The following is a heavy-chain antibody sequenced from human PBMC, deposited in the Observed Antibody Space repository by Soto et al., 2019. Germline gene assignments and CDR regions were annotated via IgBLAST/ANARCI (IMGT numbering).Heavy chain of an antibody. CDR2: IYYSGST. Sequence: SETLSLTCTVSGGSISSYYWSWIRQPPGKGLEWIGYIYYSGSTNYNPSLKSRVTISVDTSKNQFSLKLSSVTAADTAVYYCASRFLGHGSWYNLSDPRAQGSRETVS. J-gene: IGHJ5*02. CDR3: ASRFLGHGSWYNLSDP. V-gene: IGHV4-59*08. CDR1: GGSISSYY. D-gene: IGHD6-13*01.